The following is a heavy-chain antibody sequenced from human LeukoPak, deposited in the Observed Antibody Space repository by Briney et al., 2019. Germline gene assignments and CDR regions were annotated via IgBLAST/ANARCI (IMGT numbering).Heavy chain of an antibody. D-gene: IGHD6-19*01. Sequence: GGSLRLSCAASGFTFSSYWMNWARQAPGKGLEWVASINHNGNVNYYVDSVKGRFTISRDNAKNSLYLQMNSLTAGDTAVYYCAGAGSETQWRAFDFWGQGALVTVFS. V-gene: IGHV3-7*01. CDR1: GFTFSSYW. CDR2: INHNGNVN. CDR3: AGAGSETQWRAFDF. J-gene: IGHJ4*02.